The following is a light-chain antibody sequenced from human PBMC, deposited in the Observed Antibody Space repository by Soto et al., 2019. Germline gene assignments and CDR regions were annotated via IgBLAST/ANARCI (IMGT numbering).Light chain of an antibody. Sequence: EIVMTQSPATLSVSPGERATLSCRASQSVGSNFAWYQQKPGQAPRLLIYDASTRATGIPARFSGSGSGTEFTLTISSLQSEDFAIYYCHQYNNWPPLFTFGPATKLEIK. CDR3: HQYNNWPPLFT. J-gene: IGKJ3*01. V-gene: IGKV3-15*01. CDR2: DAS. CDR1: QSVGSN.